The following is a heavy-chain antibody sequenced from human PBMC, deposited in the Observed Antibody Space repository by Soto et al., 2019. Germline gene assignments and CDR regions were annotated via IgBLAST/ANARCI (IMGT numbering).Heavy chain of an antibody. CDR1: GFTFSSYA. Sequence: GGSLRLSCAASGFTFSSYAMSWVRQAPGKGLEWVSAISGSGGSTYYADSVKGRFTISRDNSKNTLYLQMNSLRAEDTAVYYWAKGRAAGHYTDYWGQGTLVTVSS. CDR2: ISGSGGST. CDR3: AKGRAAGHYTDY. J-gene: IGHJ4*02. V-gene: IGHV3-23*01. D-gene: IGHD6-13*01.